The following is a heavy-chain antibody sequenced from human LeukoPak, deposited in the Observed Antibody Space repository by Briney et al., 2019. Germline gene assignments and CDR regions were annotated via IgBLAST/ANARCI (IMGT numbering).Heavy chain of an antibody. V-gene: IGHV3-30-3*01. CDR2: ISYDGSNK. D-gene: IGHD1-26*01. Sequence: GGSLRLSCAASGFTFSSYAMHWVRLAPGKGLEWVAVISYDGSNKYYADSVKGRFTISGDNSKNTLYLQMNSLRAEDTAVYYCARAWELLYYFDYWGQGTLVTVSS. CDR1: GFTFSSYA. CDR3: ARAWELLYYFDY. J-gene: IGHJ4*02.